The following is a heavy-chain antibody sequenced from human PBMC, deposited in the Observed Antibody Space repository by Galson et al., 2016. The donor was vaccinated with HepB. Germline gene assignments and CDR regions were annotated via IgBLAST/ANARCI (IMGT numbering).Heavy chain of an antibody. V-gene: IGHV3-23*01. Sequence: SLRLSCAASGFTFSTYAMSWVRQAPGKGLEWVSTISGSGATTYYADSVKGRFTFSRDNSKNTLYLQMNSLRAEDTAVYYCVKGSGPRHFPHWVDPWGQGTLVTVSS. J-gene: IGHJ5*02. CDR3: VKGSGPRHFPHWVDP. D-gene: IGHD3-10*01. CDR1: GFTFSTYA. CDR2: ISGSGATT.